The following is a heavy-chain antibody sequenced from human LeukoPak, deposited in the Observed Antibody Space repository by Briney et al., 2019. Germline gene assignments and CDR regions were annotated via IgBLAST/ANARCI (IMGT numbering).Heavy chain of an antibody. D-gene: IGHD4-17*01. Sequence: GGSLRLSCAASGFTFSSYSMSWVRQAPGKGLEWVANIKQDGSEKYYVDSVKGRFTISRDNAKNSLYLQMNSLRAEDTAVYYCARAPGDYGDYEGYFDYWGQGTLVTVSS. J-gene: IGHJ4*02. CDR3: ARAPGDYGDYEGYFDY. CDR2: IKQDGSEK. V-gene: IGHV3-7*03. CDR1: GFTFSSYS.